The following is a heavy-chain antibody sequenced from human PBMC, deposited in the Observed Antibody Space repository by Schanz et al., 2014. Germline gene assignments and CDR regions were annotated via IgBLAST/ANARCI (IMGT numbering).Heavy chain of an antibody. Sequence: QVQLVQSGAEVKKPGASVKVSCKASGYTFTSSGFSWVRQAPGQGLEWMGWINGYNAHTNYAQKFQGRVTMTTDTSTSTAYMELKSLRSADTAVYYCATIGVNDYWRFGLDLWGQGTTVTVSS. CDR3: ATIGVNDYWRFGLDL. CDR2: INGYNAHT. V-gene: IGHV1-18*01. D-gene: IGHD3-16*01. CDR1: GYTFTSSG. J-gene: IGHJ6*02.